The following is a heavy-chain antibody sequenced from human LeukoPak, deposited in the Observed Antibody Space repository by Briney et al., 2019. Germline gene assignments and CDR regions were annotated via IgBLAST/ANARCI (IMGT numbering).Heavy chain of an antibody. CDR1: GFSVSSNY. J-gene: IGHJ3*02. V-gene: IGHV3-53*05. D-gene: IGHD6-13*01. CDR3: AKDIETAAGLDDAFDI. CDR2: IYSGGST. Sequence: GGSLRLSCAASGFSVSSNYMSWVRQAPGKGLEWVSVIYSGGSTYYADSVKGRFTISRDNAKNSLYLQMNSLRAEDTALYYCAKDIETAAGLDDAFDIWGQGTMVTVSS.